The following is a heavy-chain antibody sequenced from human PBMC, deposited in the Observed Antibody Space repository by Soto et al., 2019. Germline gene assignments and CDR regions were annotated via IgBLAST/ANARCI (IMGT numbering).Heavy chain of an antibody. J-gene: IGHJ6*02. CDR1: GGSISSGGYS. CDR3: ARVSGSYYYGMDV. D-gene: IGHD1-26*01. CDR2: IYHSGST. V-gene: IGHV4-30-2*01. Sequence: SETLSLTCAVSGGSISSGGYSWSWIRQPPGKGLEWIGYIYHSGSTYYNPSLKSRVTISVDRSKNQFSMKLSSVTAADTAVYYCARVSGSYYYGMDVWGQGTTVTVSS.